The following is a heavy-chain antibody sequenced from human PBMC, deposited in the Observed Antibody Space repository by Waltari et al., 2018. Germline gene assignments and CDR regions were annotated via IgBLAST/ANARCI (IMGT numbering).Heavy chain of an antibody. CDR1: GFTVSSNY. V-gene: IGHV3-53*01. J-gene: IGHJ6*02. D-gene: IGHD7-27*01. Sequence: EVQLVESGGGLIQPGGSLRLSCAASGFTVSSNYMSWVRQAPGKGLEGVSVIYRGGSTYYADSVKGRFTISRDNSKNTLYLQMNSLRAEDTAVYYCASLGHYYYGMDVWGQGTTVTVSS. CDR3: ASLGHYYYGMDV. CDR2: IYRGGST.